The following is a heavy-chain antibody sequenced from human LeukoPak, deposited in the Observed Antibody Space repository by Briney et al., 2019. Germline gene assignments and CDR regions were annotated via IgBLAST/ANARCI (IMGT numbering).Heavy chain of an antibody. CDR3: ARDMTGYYDSSGYDYSRAFDI. D-gene: IGHD3-22*01. CDR1: GGSISSYY. Sequence: SETLSLTCTVSGGSISSYYWSWIRQPPGKGLEWIGYIYYSGSTNYNPSLKSRVTISVDTSKNQFSLKLSSVTAADTAVYYCARDMTGYYDSSGYDYSRAFDIWGQGTMVTVSS. J-gene: IGHJ3*02. CDR2: IYYSGST. V-gene: IGHV4-59*01.